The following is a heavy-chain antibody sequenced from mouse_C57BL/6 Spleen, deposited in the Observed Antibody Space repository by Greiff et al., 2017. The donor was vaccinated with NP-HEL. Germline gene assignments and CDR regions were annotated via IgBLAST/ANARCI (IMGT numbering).Heavy chain of an antibody. D-gene: IGHD2-4*01. CDR3: ASMINYAMDY. J-gene: IGHJ4*01. Sequence: EVKLMESEGGLVQPGSSMKLSCTASGFTFSDYYMAWVRQVPEKGLEWVANINYDGSSTYYLDSLKSRFIISRDNAKNILYLQMSSLKSEDTATYYCASMINYAMDYWGQGTSVTVSS. CDR1: GFTFSDYY. CDR2: INYDGSST. V-gene: IGHV5-16*01.